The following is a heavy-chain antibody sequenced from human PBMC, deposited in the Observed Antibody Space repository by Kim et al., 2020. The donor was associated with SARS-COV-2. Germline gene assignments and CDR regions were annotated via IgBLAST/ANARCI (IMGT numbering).Heavy chain of an antibody. J-gene: IGHJ3*02. CDR1: GGSISSSSYY. V-gene: IGHV4-39*01. CDR2: IYYSGST. Sequence: SETLSLTCTVSGGSISSSSYYWGWIRQPPGKGLEGIGSIYYSGSTYYNPTLKSRFTISVDTSKNQFSLKLSSVTAADTAVYYCARPQQWLVHDAFDIWGQGTMVTVSS. CDR3: ARPQQWLVHDAFDI. D-gene: IGHD6-19*01.